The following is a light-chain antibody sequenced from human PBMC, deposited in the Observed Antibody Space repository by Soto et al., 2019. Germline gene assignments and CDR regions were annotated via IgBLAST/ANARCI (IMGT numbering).Light chain of an antibody. CDR1: QSLNSNF. J-gene: IGKJ2*01. CDR2: AAS. Sequence: EIVLTQSPATLSLSPGESATLSCRASQSLNSNFLAWYQQKPGQAPRLLVYAASIRAAGIPDRFSGSASGTVFPLTIYRLEPEDFAVYYCQQYDSSPPRYTFGQGTKVEIK. V-gene: IGKV3-20*01. CDR3: QQYDSSPPRYT.